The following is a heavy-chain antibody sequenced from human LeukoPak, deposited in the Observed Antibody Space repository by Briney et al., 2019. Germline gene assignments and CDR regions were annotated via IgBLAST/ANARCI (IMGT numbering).Heavy chain of an antibody. D-gene: IGHD5-18*01. V-gene: IGHV1-8*01. J-gene: IGHJ4*02. CDR1: GYTFTSYD. CDR3: ASHSGYSYGYTDY. CDR2: MNPNSGNT. Sequence: ASVKVSCKASGYTFTSYDINWVRQATGQGLGWMGWMNPNSGNTGYAQKFQGRVTMTRNTSISTAYMELSSPRSEDTAVYYCASHSGYSYGYTDYWGQGTLVTVSS.